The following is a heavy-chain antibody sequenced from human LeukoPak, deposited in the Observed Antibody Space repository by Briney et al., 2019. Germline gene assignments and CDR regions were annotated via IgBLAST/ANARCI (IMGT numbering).Heavy chain of an antibody. CDR1: GYTFTGYY. J-gene: IGHJ3*02. V-gene: IGHV1-2*02. Sequence: GASVKVSCKASGYTFTGYYMHWVRQAPGQGLEWMGWINPNSGGTNYAQKFQGRVTMTRDTSISTAYMELSRLRSGDTAVYYCARDVPGTTLPHAFDIWGLGTMVTVSS. CDR2: INPNSGGT. D-gene: IGHD1-7*01. CDR3: ARDVPGTTLPHAFDI.